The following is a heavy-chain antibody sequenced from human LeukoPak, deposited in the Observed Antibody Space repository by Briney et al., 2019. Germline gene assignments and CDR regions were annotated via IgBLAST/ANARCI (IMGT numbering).Heavy chain of an antibody. Sequence: SGPTLVNPTQTLTLTCTFSGFSLSTSGMCVSWIRQPPGKALEWLARIDWDIDKYYSASLRTRLTISKDTSKNQVVLTMTNLDPVDTATYYCARMLTGSGYFDYWGQGTLVTVSP. CDR3: ARMLTGSGYFDY. CDR1: GFSLSTSGMC. V-gene: IGHV2-70*11. CDR2: IDWDIDK. D-gene: IGHD7-27*01. J-gene: IGHJ4*02.